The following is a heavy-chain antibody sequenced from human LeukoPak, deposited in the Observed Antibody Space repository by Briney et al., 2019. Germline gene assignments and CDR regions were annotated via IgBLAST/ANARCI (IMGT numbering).Heavy chain of an antibody. D-gene: IGHD2-2*01. V-gene: IGHV3-30*02. CDR2: IRYDGSNK. Sequence: PGWSLRLSCVASGFTFSSYGRHWVRQAPGKGLEGVAFIRYDGSNKYYADSVKGRFTISRDNSKSTLYLQMNSLRAEDTAVYYCATPGVVPAYGYFDYWGQGTLVTVSS. CDR1: GFTFSSYG. J-gene: IGHJ4*02. CDR3: ATPGVVPAYGYFDY.